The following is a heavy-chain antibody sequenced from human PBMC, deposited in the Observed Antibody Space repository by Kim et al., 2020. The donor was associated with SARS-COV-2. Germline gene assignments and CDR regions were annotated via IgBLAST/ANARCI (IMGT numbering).Heavy chain of an antibody. CDR3: ARVAYYYDSSGYFHFDI. D-gene: IGHD3-22*01. Sequence: ASVKVSCKASGYTFTSYAMHWVRQAPGQRLEWMGWINAGNGNTKYSQKFQGRVTITRDTSASTAYMELSSLRSEDTAVYYCARVAYYYDSSGYFHFDIWGQGTMVTVSS. CDR1: GYTFTSYA. CDR2: INAGNGNT. J-gene: IGHJ3*02. V-gene: IGHV1-3*01.